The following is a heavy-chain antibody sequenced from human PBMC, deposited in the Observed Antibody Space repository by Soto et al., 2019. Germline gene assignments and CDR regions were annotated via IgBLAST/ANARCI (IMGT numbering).Heavy chain of an antibody. Sequence: QVQLVESGGGVVQPGRSLRLSCAASGFTFSSYGMHWVRQAPGKGLEWVAVISLDGANKYYADSVKGRFTISRDNSKNSLYLQMNSLRAEDTALYYCAKDIALGSGGNFFDYWGQGTLVTVSS. CDR3: AKDIALGSGGNFFDY. CDR2: ISLDGANK. V-gene: IGHV3-30*18. J-gene: IGHJ4*02. CDR1: GFTFSSYG. D-gene: IGHD2-15*01.